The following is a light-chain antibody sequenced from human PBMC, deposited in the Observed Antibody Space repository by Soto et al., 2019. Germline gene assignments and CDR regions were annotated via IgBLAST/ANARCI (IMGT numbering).Light chain of an antibody. CDR3: QQRSNWPPEVT. CDR2: VAS. J-gene: IGKJ3*01. Sequence: EIVLTQSPDTLSLSPGERATLSCRASQSVRSSLAWYQQKPGQAPRLLIYVASNRATGIPARFSGSGSGTDFTLTISSLEPEDFAVYYCQQRSNWPPEVTFGPGTKVDIK. CDR1: QSVRSS. V-gene: IGKV3-11*01.